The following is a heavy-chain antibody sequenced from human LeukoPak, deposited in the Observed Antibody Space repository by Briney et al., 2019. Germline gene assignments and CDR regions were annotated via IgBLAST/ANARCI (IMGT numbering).Heavy chain of an antibody. J-gene: IGHJ3*02. Sequence: ASVKVSCKASGYTFTGYYMHWVRQAPGQGLEWMGRINPNSGGTNYAQKLQGRVTMTRDTSISTAYMELSRLRSDDTAVYYCARSWQWLVRVGAFDIWGQGTMVTVSS. CDR3: ARSWQWLVRVGAFDI. D-gene: IGHD6-19*01. V-gene: IGHV1-2*06. CDR1: GYTFTGYY. CDR2: INPNSGGT.